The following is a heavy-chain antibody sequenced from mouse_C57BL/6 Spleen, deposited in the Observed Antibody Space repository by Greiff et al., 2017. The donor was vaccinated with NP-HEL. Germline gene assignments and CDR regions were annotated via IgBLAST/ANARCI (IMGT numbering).Heavy chain of an antibody. CDR1: GFTFSDYG. CDR2: ISSGSSTI. CDR3: AMRDYGSSSFDY. D-gene: IGHD1-1*01. J-gene: IGHJ2*01. Sequence: EVQLVESGGGLVKPGGSLKLSCAASGFTFSDYGMHWVRQAPEKGLEWVAYISSGSSTIYDADTVKGRFTISRDNAKNTLFLQMTSLRSEDTAMYYCAMRDYGSSSFDYWGQGTTLTVSS. V-gene: IGHV5-17*01.